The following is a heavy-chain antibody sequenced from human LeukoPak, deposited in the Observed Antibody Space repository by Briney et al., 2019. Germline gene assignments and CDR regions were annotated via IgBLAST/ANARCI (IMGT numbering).Heavy chain of an antibody. CDR1: GFTFSTYA. D-gene: IGHD3-10*01. Sequence: GGSLRLSCAASGFTFSTYAMSWVRQAPGKGLEWVSAISTGGDTIYYADSVKGRFTVSRDNSKNTVFVEMNSLRAEDTAMYYCARGPYYGSGSHFSYYGMDVWGQGTTVTVSS. V-gene: IGHV3-23*01. J-gene: IGHJ6*02. CDR2: ISTGGDTI. CDR3: ARGPYYGSGSHFSYYGMDV.